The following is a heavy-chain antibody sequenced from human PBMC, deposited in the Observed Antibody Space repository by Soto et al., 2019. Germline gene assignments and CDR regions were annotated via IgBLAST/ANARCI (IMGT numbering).Heavy chain of an antibody. Sequence: QVQLVQSGAEVKKPGASVKVSCKASGYTFTSYGISWVRQAPGQGLEWMGWISAYNGNTNYAQKLQGRVTMTTDTSTSTAYMELRSLRSDDTAVYYCAMTPNDCGDYGDPGYYYYGMDVWGQGTTVTVSS. CDR1: GYTFTSYG. V-gene: IGHV1-18*01. CDR3: AMTPNDCGDYGDPGYYYYGMDV. D-gene: IGHD4-17*01. J-gene: IGHJ6*02. CDR2: ISAYNGNT.